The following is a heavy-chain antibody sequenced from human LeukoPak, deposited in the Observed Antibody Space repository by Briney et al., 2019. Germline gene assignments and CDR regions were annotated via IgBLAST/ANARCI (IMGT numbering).Heavy chain of an antibody. J-gene: IGHJ4*02. V-gene: IGHV4-59*01. D-gene: IGHD6-13*01. Sequence: PSETLSLTCAVSGGSISSYYWNWIRQPPGKGLEWIGYVYYSGSTNYNPSLKNRVTISVDTSRNQFSLKLSSVTAADTAVYYCARINSSWEFDYWGQGTLVTVSS. CDR3: ARINSSWEFDY. CDR2: VYYSGST. CDR1: GGSISSYY.